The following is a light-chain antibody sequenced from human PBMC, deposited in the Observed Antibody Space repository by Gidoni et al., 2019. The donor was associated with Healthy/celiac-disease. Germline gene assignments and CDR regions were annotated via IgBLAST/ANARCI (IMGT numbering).Light chain of an antibody. CDR1: PSLLHSNGYNY. J-gene: IGKJ1*01. CDR3: MQALQTPWT. Sequence: IVMTQSPLYLPVTPGEPASISCRSSPSLLHSNGYNYLDWYLQKPGQSPQLLIYLGSNRASGVPDRFSGSGSGTDFTLKISRVEAEDVGVYYCMQALQTPWTFGQXTKVEIK. CDR2: LGS. V-gene: IGKV2-28*01.